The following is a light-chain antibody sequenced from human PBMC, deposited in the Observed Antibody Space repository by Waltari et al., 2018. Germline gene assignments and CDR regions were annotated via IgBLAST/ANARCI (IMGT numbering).Light chain of an antibody. CDR3: QQTYSVPLT. J-gene: IGKJ4*01. CDR1: QSVSSSY. V-gene: IGKV3-20*01. Sequence: EIVLTQSPGTLSLSAGDRATLSCSACQSVSSSYLAWYQQKPGQAPRLLIYGASSRATGIPDRFSGSGSGTDFTLTISSLQPEDFATYYCQQTYSVPLTFGGGTKVEVK. CDR2: GAS.